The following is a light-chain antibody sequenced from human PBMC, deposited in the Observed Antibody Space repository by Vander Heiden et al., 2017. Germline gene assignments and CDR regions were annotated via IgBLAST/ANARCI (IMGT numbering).Light chain of an antibody. J-gene: IGLJ2*01. V-gene: IGLV3-21*02. CDR2: DDG. CDR1: NIGNII. Sequence: SYEVTRQTSVSVAQGQTARITCGGHNIGNIIVHWSQQKPGQAPVLVVYDDGDRPSGIPERFAGTNSGSTATLTISRVEGGDEADYYCQVWDGSTDHVVFGGGTKLTVL. CDR3: QVWDGSTDHVV.